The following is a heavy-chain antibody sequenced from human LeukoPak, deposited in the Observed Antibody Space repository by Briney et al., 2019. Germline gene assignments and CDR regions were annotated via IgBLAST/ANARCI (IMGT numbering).Heavy chain of an antibody. D-gene: IGHD3-22*01. CDR3: ARDGPTYYYDSSGYYFDY. CDR1: GGTFSSYA. Sequence: GASVKVSCKASGGTFSSYAISWVRQAPGQGLEWMGGIIPIFGTANYAQKFQGRVTITADESTSTAYMELSSLRSEDTAVYYCARDGPTYYYDSSGYYFDYWGQGTLVTVSS. CDR2: IIPIFGTA. V-gene: IGHV1-69*13. J-gene: IGHJ4*02.